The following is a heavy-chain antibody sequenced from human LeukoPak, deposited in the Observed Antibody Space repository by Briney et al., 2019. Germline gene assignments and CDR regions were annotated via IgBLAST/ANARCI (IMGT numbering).Heavy chain of an antibody. CDR2: ISYDGSNK. Sequence: GGSLRVSCAASGFTFSSYAMHWVRQAPGKGLEWVAVISYDGSNKYYADSVKGRFTISRDNSKNTLYLQMNSLRAEDTAVYYCARDPEQLREDYYYMDVRGKGTTVTVSS. J-gene: IGHJ6*03. CDR3: ARDPEQLREDYYYMDV. CDR1: GFTFSSYA. V-gene: IGHV3-30-3*01. D-gene: IGHD6-13*01.